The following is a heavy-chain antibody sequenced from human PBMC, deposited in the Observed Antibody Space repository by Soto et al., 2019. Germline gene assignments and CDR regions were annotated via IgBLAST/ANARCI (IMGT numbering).Heavy chain of an antibody. D-gene: IGHD6-19*01. Sequence: QMQLVQSGPEVKKPGTSVKVSCKASGSTFTNSALQWVRQARGQRLEWIGWIVVGSGNTNYAQKFQERVTITRDMSTNTAYMELDSLRSEDTAVYYCATLLTSGWYPNWFDPWGRGTLITVSS. J-gene: IGHJ5*02. CDR2: IVVGSGNT. CDR3: ATLLTSGWYPNWFDP. CDR1: GSTFTNSA. V-gene: IGHV1-58*01.